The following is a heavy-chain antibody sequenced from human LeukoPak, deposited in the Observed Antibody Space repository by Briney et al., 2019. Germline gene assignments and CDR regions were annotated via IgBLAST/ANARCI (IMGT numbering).Heavy chain of an antibody. D-gene: IGHD3-22*01. Sequence: PSETLSLTCTVSGGSISPYYWTWIRQPPGKGLEWIGYIYYSGSTNYNPSLKSRVTISVDTSKNQFSLKLSSVTAADTAVYYCARGRKMIDFDYWGQGTLVTVSS. CDR1: GGSISPYY. CDR2: IYYSGST. CDR3: ARGRKMIDFDY. J-gene: IGHJ4*02. V-gene: IGHV4-59*01.